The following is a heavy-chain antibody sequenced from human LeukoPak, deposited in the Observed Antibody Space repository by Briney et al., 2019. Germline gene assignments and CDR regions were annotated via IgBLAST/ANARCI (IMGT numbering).Heavy chain of an antibody. CDR3: ARFSIDYGSGRHPHGGFDY. CDR2: IYYSGST. V-gene: IGHV4-61*05. CDR1: GGSISSSSYY. D-gene: IGHD3-10*01. J-gene: IGHJ4*02. Sequence: SETLSLTRTVSGGSISSSSYYWGWIRQPPGKGLEWIGYIYYSGSTSYNPSLKSRVTISVDTSKNQFSLKLSSVTAADTAVYYCARFSIDYGSGRHPHGGFDYWGQGTLVTVSS.